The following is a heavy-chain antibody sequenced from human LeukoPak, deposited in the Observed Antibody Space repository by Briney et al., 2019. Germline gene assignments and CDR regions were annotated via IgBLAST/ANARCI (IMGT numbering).Heavy chain of an antibody. CDR1: GGSFSGYY. V-gene: IGHV4-34*01. Sequence: PSETLSLTCAVYGGSFSGYYWSWIRQPPGKGLEWIGEINHSGSTNYNPSLKSRVTISVDTSKNQFSLKLSSVTAADTAVYYCARHGTYSSGWYDYWGQGTLVTVSS. D-gene: IGHD6-19*01. CDR3: ARHGTYSSGWYDY. J-gene: IGHJ4*02. CDR2: INHSGST.